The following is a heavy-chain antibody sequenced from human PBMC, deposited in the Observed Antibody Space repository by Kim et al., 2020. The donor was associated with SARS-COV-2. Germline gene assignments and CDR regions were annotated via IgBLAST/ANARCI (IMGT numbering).Heavy chain of an antibody. D-gene: IGHD5-18*01. CDR2: IDWDDDK. CDR3: ARIGYERAGGHNAFDI. V-gene: IGHV2-70*01. CDR1: GFSLSTSGMC. J-gene: IGHJ3*02. Sequence: SGPTLVNPTQTLTLTCTFSGFSLSTSGMCVSWIRQPPGKALEWLALIDWDDDKYYSTSLKTRLTISKDTSKNQVVLTMTNMDPVDTATYYCARIGYERAGGHNAFDIWGQGTMVTVSS.